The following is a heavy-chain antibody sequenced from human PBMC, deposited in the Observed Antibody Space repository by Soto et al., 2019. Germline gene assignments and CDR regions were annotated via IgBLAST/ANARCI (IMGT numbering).Heavy chain of an antibody. Sequence: QVQLQESGPGLVKPSGTLSLTCAVSGGSISSSNWWSWVRQPPGKGLEWIGEIYHSGSTNYNPSLKSRVTVSVDKSKNQLSLKLSSVPAADTGVYYCARVGASSTMVRGVIITPTKGGMDVWGQGTTVTVSS. CDR1: GGSISSSNW. CDR3: ARVGASSTMVRGVIITPTKGGMDV. J-gene: IGHJ6*02. D-gene: IGHD3-10*01. V-gene: IGHV4-4*02. CDR2: IYHSGST.